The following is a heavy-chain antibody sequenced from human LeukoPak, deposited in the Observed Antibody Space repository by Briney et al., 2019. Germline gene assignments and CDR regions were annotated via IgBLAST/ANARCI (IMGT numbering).Heavy chain of an antibody. CDR1: GGSISSSSYY. D-gene: IGHD6-6*01. V-gene: IGHV4-39*01. Sequence: LSETLSLTCAVSGGSISSSSYYWGWIRQPPGKGLEWIGSIYYVGGTNYNPSFKSRVTISVDTSKNQFSLKLSSVTAADTAVYYCARLGGSSSFRWGQGTLVTVSS. J-gene: IGHJ4*02. CDR3: ARLGGSSSFR. CDR2: IYYVGGT.